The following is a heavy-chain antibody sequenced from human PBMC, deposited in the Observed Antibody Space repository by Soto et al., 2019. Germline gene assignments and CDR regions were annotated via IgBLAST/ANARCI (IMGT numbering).Heavy chain of an antibody. CDR2: IIPMFGTA. J-gene: IGHJ4*02. Sequence: QVQLVQSGAEVKKPDSSVKVSCKAPGGTFSTYAISWVRQAPGQGLEWMGGIIPMFGTANYAQRFQDRVTITADESTNTVYMELSSLRSEDTAVYFCASGIQLWLRRINNGYSGWGQGTLGTVSS. CDR3: ASGIQLWLRRINNGYSG. V-gene: IGHV1-69*12. CDR1: GGTFSTYA. D-gene: IGHD5-18*01.